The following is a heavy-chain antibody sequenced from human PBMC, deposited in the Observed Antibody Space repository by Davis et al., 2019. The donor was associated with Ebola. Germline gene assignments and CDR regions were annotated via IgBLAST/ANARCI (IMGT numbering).Heavy chain of an antibody. D-gene: IGHD6-19*01. Sequence: GSLRLSCTVSGGSISSYYWSWIRQPPGKGLEWIGYIYYSGSTNYNPSLKSRVTISVDTSKNQFSLKLSSVTAADTAVYYSARKGVGSSGWYDAFDIWGQGTMVTVSS. V-gene: IGHV4-59*08. CDR3: ARKGVGSSGWYDAFDI. J-gene: IGHJ3*02. CDR2: IYYSGST. CDR1: GGSISSYY.